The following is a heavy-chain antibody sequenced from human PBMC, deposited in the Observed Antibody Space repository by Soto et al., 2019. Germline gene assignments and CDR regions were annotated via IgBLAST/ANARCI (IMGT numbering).Heavy chain of an antibody. CDR2: IKSKTDGGTT. V-gene: IGHV3-15*07. CDR3: TTLVDDYYDSSGPDY. CDR1: GFTFSNAW. D-gene: IGHD3-22*01. Sequence: EVQLVESGGGLVKPGGSLRLSCAASGFTFSNAWMNWVRQAPGKGLEWVGRIKSKTDGGTTDYAAPVKGRFTISRDDSKNTLYLQMNSLKTEATAVYYCTTLVDDYYDSSGPDYWGQGTLVTVSS. J-gene: IGHJ4*02.